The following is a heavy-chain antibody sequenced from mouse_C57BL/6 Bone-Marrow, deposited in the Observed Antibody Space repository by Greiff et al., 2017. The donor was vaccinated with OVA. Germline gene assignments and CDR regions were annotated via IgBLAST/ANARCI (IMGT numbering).Heavy chain of an antibody. CDR3: AREGYSNFAY. CDR2: ISYDGSN. J-gene: IGHJ3*01. Sequence: ESGPGLVKPSQSLSLTCSVTGYSITSGYYWNCIRQFPGNKLEWMGYISYDGSNNYKPSLKNRISITRDTSKNQFFLKLNSVTTEDTATYYCAREGYSNFAYWGQGTLVTVSA. V-gene: IGHV3-6*01. CDR1: GYSITSGYY. D-gene: IGHD2-5*01.